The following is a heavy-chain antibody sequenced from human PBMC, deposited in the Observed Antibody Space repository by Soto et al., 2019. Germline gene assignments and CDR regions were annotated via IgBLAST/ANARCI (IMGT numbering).Heavy chain of an antibody. CDR3: SSEVNYGSGSYLRHDAFDI. D-gene: IGHD3-10*01. V-gene: IGHV4-31*03. CDR1: GVSISSGGYY. Sequence: PSETLSLTCTVSGVSISSGGYYLRWIRQHPGKGLEWIGYIYYSGSTYYNPSLKSRVTISVDTSKNQFSLKLSSVTAADTAVYYCSSEVNYGSGSYLRHDAFDIWGQGTMVTVSS. CDR2: IYYSGST. J-gene: IGHJ3*02.